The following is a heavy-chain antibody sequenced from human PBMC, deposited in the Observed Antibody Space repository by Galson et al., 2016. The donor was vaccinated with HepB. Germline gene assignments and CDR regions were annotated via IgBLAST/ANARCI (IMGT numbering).Heavy chain of an antibody. CDR3: TRTLSSSWYNWFDP. CDR2: IRSKANSYAT. D-gene: IGHD6-13*01. J-gene: IGHJ5*02. CDR1: GFTFSGSA. Sequence: SLRLSCAASGFTFSGSAMHWVRQASGKGLEWVGRIRSKANSYATAYAASVKGRFTISRDDSKNTAYLQMNSLKTEDTAVYYCTRTLSSSWYNWFDPWGQGTLVTVSS. V-gene: IGHV3-73*01.